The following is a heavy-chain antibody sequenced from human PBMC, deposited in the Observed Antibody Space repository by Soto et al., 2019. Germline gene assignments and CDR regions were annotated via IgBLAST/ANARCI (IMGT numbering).Heavy chain of an antibody. J-gene: IGHJ4*02. D-gene: IGHD3-3*01. CDR1: GFTFSSYG. CDR2: ISYDGSNK. Sequence: QVQLVESGGSVVQPGRSPRLSCAASGFTFSSYGMHWVRQAPGKGLEWVAVISYDGSNKYYADSVKGRFTISRDNSKNTLYLQMNSLRAEDTAVYYCAKEFYDLPYYFDYWGQGTLVTVSS. V-gene: IGHV3-30*18. CDR3: AKEFYDLPYYFDY.